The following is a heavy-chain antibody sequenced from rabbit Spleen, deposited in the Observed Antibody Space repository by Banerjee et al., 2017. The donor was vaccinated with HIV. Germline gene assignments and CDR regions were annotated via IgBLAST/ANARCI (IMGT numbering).Heavy chain of an antibody. D-gene: IGHD1-1*01. V-gene: IGHV1S45*01. CDR1: GFSFSYSYV. Sequence: QEQLVESGGGLVKPEGSLTLSCTASGFSFSYSYVICWVRQAPGKGLEWIACIYAGSGKSVDASAEKGRFTFTKTSSTAMTLKTTRLTVAATASFFWASDAACVIGGKVGLWGPGTLVTVS. CDR3: ASDAACVIGGKVGL. CDR2: IYAGSGKS. J-gene: IGHJ4*01.